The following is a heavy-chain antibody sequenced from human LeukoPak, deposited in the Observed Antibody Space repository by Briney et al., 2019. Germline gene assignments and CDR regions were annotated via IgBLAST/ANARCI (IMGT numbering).Heavy chain of an antibody. CDR2: IYYSGIT. CDR1: GDSISNSNYY. V-gene: IGHV4-39*01. CDR3: ASLPSNDAFDI. Sequence: PSETLSLTCTVSGDSISNSNYYWGWIRQPPGKGLEWIASIYYSGITYYNPSLKSRVTISVETPKNQFSLKLNSVTAADTAVYYCASLPSNDAFDIWGRGTMVTVSS. J-gene: IGHJ3*02.